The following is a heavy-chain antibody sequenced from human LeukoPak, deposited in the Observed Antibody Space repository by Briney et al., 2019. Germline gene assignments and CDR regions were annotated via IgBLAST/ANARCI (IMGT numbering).Heavy chain of an antibody. D-gene: IGHD6-13*01. CDR3: ARELGGAGTFDAFDI. CDR2: INPNSGGT. V-gene: IGHV1-2*02. J-gene: IGHJ3*02. Sequence: GASVKVSCKASGYTFTGYYMHWVRQAPGQGLEWMGWINPNSGGTNYAQKFQGRVTMTRDTSISTAYMELSRLRSDDTAVYYCARELGGAGTFDAFDIWGQGTMVTVSS. CDR1: GYTFTGYY.